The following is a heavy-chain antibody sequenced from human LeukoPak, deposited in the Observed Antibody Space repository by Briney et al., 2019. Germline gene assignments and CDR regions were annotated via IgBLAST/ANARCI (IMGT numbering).Heavy chain of an antibody. CDR2: IYPGDSDP. Sequence: GESLKISCKGSGYTCTTYWIGWVRQMPGKGLEWMGIIYPGDSDPRYSPSFQGQVTISADKSISTAYLQWSSLKASDSAMYYCVRHGLGSSSFGFDYWGQGALVTVSS. V-gene: IGHV5-51*01. CDR3: VRHGLGSSSFGFDY. J-gene: IGHJ4*02. D-gene: IGHD6-6*01. CDR1: GYTCTTYW.